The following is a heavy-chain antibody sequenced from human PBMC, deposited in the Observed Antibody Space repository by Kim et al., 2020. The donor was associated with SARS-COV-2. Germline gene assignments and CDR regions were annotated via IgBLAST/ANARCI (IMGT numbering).Heavy chain of an antibody. J-gene: IGHJ4*02. D-gene: IGHD1-26*01. Sequence: GGSLRLSCAASGFTVSSNYMSWVRQAPGKGLEWVSVIYSGGSTYYADSVKGRFTISRDNSKNTLYLQMNSLGAEDTAVYYCARDLWEKGAIDYWGQGTLVTVSS. CDR2: IYSGGST. CDR1: GFTVSSNY. V-gene: IGHV3-53*01. CDR3: ARDLWEKGAIDY.